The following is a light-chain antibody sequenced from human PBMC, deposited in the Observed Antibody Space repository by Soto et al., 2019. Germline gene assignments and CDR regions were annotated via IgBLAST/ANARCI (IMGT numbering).Light chain of an antibody. Sequence: DIQMTQSPSTLSASVGDRVTITCRASQSISGWLAWYQQRPGKAPKLLIYDASSLESGVPSRFSGSGSGTEFTLTISRLEPEDFAVYYCQHYGSSWLTFGQGTKVEIK. CDR1: QSISGW. CDR3: QHYGSSWLT. CDR2: DAS. J-gene: IGKJ1*01. V-gene: IGKV1-5*01.